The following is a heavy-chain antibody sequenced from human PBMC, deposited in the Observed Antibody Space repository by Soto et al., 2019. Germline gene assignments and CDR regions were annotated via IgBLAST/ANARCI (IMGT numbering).Heavy chain of an antibody. CDR3: AKMSDFWSADTPFFDP. CDR1: GFTFSSYA. Sequence: GGSLRLSCAASGFTFSSYAMSWVRQAPGKGLEWVSAISGSGGSTYYADSVKGRFTISRDNSKNTLYLQMNSLRAEDTAVYYCAKMSDFWSADTPFFDPWGQGTLVTVSS. D-gene: IGHD3-3*01. J-gene: IGHJ5*02. CDR2: ISGSGGST. V-gene: IGHV3-23*01.